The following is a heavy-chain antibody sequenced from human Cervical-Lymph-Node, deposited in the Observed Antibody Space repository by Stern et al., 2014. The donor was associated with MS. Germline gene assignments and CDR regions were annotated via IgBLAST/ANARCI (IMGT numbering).Heavy chain of an antibody. J-gene: IGHJ4*02. CDR1: GYSFSSEYY. V-gene: IGHV4-38-2*02. CDR2: IYHSGYT. CDR3: ARDSYSDYAETTFDY. Sequence: QVQLQESGPGLVKPSETLSLTCTVSGYSFSSEYYWGWIRQTPGKGLEWIGSIYHSGYTSYNPSLKSRVTMSVDTSKNQSSLSLSSVTAADTAVYYCARDSYSDYAETTFDYWGQGILVTVSS. D-gene: IGHD4-11*01.